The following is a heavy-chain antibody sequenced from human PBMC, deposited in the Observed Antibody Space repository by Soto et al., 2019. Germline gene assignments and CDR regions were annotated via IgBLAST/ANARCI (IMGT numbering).Heavy chain of an antibody. Sequence: SETLSLTCNVSGGSLSVGDYYWSWIRQNPGKGLEWIGYIFYSGSAYYNPSLESRVTISVDTSKNQFSLNLGSVTAADTAMYYCARDKFRGSIDNWGQGTQVTVSS. CDR3: ARDKFRGSIDN. J-gene: IGHJ4*02. CDR2: IFYSGSA. V-gene: IGHV4-31*03. CDR1: GGSLSVGDYY. D-gene: IGHD2-21*01.